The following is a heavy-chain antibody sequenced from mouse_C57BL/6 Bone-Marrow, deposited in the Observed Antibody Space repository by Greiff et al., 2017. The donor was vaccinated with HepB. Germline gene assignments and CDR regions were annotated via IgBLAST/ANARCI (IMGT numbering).Heavy chain of an antibody. CDR3: ARRGGSNYSYFDV. V-gene: IGHV1-42*01. J-gene: IGHJ1*03. CDR1: GYSFTGYY. Sequence: EVQRVESGPELVKPGASVKISCKASGYSFTGYYMNWVKQSPEKSLEWIGEINPSTGGTTYNQKFKAKATLTVDKSSSTAYMQLKSLTSEDSAVYYCARRGGSNYSYFDVWGTGTTVTVSS. CDR2: INPSTGGT. D-gene: IGHD1-1*01.